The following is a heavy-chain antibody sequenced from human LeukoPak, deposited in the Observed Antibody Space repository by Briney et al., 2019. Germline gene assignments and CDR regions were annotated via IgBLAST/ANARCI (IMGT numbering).Heavy chain of an antibody. CDR3: TTGGYYHATTWFDS. CDR1: GFTFTDAW. V-gene: IGHV3-15*01. Sequence: MTGGSLRLSCAASGFTFTDAWMSWVRQAPGKGLEWVGRIKSKTDGGTTDYAAPVKGRFTISRDDSKNTLSLQMNSLKTEDTAVYYCTTGGYYHATTWFDSWGQGTLVTVSS. CDR2: IKSKTDGGTT. D-gene: IGHD2/OR15-2a*01. J-gene: IGHJ5*01.